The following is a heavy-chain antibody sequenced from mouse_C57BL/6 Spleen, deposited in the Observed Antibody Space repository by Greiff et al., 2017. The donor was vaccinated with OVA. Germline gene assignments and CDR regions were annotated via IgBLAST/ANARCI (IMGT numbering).Heavy chain of an antibody. CDR3: ARSRELAPFAY. CDR1: GYAFTNYL. Sequence: VQLQQSGAELVRPGTSVKVSCKASGYAFTNYLIEWVKQRPGQGLEWIGVINPGSGGTNYNEKFKGKATLTADKSSSTAYMQLSILTSEDSAVYFCARSRELAPFAYWGQGTLVTVSA. D-gene: IGHD3-3*01. V-gene: IGHV1-54*01. CDR2: INPGSGGT. J-gene: IGHJ3*01.